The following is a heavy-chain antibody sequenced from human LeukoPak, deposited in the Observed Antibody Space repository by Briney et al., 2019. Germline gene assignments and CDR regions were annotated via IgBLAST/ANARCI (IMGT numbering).Heavy chain of an antibody. CDR3: ARDTATGLDV. Sequence: GGSLRLSCAASGFTFSSYSMNWVRQAPGKGLEWVSSISSSSSYIYYADSVKGRFTISRDNAKKALYLQMNSLRVEDTAVYFCARDTATGLDVWGQGTTVTVSS. CDR1: GFTFSSYS. J-gene: IGHJ6*02. D-gene: IGHD2-21*02. CDR2: ISSSSSYI. V-gene: IGHV3-21*01.